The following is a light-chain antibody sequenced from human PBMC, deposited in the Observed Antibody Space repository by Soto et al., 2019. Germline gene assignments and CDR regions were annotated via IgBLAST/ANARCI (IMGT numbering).Light chain of an antibody. CDR3: QQSYSTSVT. Sequence: DIQMTQSPSSLSASVGDRVTITCRASQSIATYLNCYQQKPGRAPKLLIYAASSLQSEVPSRFSGSGSGTDFTLTISSLQPEDFATYYCQQSYSTSVTFGQGTKVEI. V-gene: IGKV1-39*01. J-gene: IGKJ1*01. CDR1: QSIATY. CDR2: AAS.